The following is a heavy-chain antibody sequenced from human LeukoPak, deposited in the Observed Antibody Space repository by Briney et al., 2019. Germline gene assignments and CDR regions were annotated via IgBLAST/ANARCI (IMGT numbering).Heavy chain of an antibody. V-gene: IGHV1-24*01. CDR1: GNTLRELS. CDR2: FDPEDGPEDGQM. D-gene: IGHD3-10*01. CDR3: ATADGSGSYYAH. Sequence: ASVKVSCKVSGNTLRELSMHWVRQAPGKGLEWMGGFDPEDGPEDGQMIYAKKFQGRVTMTEDTSTDTAHMEVSSLRSEDSAVYYCATADGSGSYYAHWGQGTLVTVSS. J-gene: IGHJ4*02.